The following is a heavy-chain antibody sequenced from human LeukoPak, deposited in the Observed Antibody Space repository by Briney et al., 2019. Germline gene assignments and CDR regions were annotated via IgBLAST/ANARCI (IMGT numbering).Heavy chain of an antibody. CDR3: ATVRSPFSGSYPGYFYY. V-gene: IGHV3-21*01. CDR2: ISGTSSHI. J-gene: IGHJ4*02. D-gene: IGHD1-26*01. Sequence: PGGSLRLSCAASGFTFSSYWMHWVRQAPGKGLEWVSYISGTSSHIYYADSVKGRFTISRDNAKNSLYLQMNSLTAEDTAVYYCATVRSPFSGSYPGYFYYWGQGTQVTVSS. CDR1: GFTFSSYW.